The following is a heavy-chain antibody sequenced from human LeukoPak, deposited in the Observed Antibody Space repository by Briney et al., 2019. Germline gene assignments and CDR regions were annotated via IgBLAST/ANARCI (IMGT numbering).Heavy chain of an antibody. CDR2: IYTTGST. Sequence: PSETLSLTCTVSGGSISSGDYYWNWIRQPAGKGLEWIGRIYTTGSTNYNPSLNRRVTISVDTSKNQFSLKLSSVTAADTAVYYCARQWTKDTAMVLVGSGEDYFDYWGQGTLVTVSS. J-gene: IGHJ4*02. D-gene: IGHD5-18*01. CDR1: GGSISSGDYY. V-gene: IGHV4-61*02. CDR3: ARQWTKDTAMVLVGSGEDYFDY.